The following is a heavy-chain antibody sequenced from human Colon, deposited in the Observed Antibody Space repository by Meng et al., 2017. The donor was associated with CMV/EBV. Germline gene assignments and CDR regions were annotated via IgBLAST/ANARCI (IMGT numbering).Heavy chain of an antibody. V-gene: IGHV3-30*04. D-gene: IGHD3-22*01. CDR3: ASDYYDISGNGH. J-gene: IGHJ4*02. CDR2: ISPDGSIK. CDR1: GFTFSSYG. Sequence: CAASGFTFSSYGSNWVRQAPGKGLEWVATISPDGSIKHYADSVKGRLTITRDNSKNTLDLQVNSLRPEDTAVYYCASDYYDISGNGHWGQGTLVTVSS.